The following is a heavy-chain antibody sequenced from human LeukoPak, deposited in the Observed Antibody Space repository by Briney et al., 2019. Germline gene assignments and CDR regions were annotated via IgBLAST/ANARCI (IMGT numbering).Heavy chain of an antibody. V-gene: IGHV4-59*01. CDR1: GGSISSYY. Sequence: SETLSLTCTVAGGSISSYYWSWIRQPPGKGREWVGYIYYSGSTNYNPSLKSRVTISVDTSKKQFSLKLSTVTAADTAVYYCARGGLRGWFDPWGQGTLVTVSS. D-gene: IGHD2-15*01. CDR3: ARGGLRGWFDP. J-gene: IGHJ5*02. CDR2: IYYSGST.